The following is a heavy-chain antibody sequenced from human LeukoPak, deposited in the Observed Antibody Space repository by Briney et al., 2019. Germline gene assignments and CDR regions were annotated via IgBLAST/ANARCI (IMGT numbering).Heavy chain of an antibody. D-gene: IGHD5-24*01. Sequence: SGPALVKPTQTLTLTCTFSGFSLSTSGMCVSWIRQPPGKALEWLARIDWDDDKYYSTSLKTRLTISKDASKNQVVLTMTNMDPVDTATYYCARSVAPMYYFDYWGQGTLVTVSS. CDR2: IDWDDDK. J-gene: IGHJ4*02. V-gene: IGHV2-70*11. CDR1: GFSLSTSGMC. CDR3: ARSVAPMYYFDY.